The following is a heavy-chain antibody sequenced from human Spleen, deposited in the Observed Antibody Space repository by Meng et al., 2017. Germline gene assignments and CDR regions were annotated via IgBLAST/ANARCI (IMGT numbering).Heavy chain of an antibody. D-gene: IGHD6-19*01. J-gene: IGHJ4*02. CDR3: ARVTSSGWPDY. CDR2: ISGYNGNT. CDR1: GYTFTNYG. V-gene: IGHV1-18*01. Sequence: QVQPVQSGAEVKKPGASVKVSCKASGYTFTNYGISWVRQAPGQGLEWMGWISGYNGNTNYAQKLQGRVTLTTDTSTSTAHMELRSLRSDDTAVFYCARVTSSGWPDYWGQGTLVTVSS.